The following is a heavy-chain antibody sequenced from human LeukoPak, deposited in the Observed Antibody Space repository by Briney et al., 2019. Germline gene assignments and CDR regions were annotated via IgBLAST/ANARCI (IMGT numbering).Heavy chain of an antibody. J-gene: IGHJ4*02. Sequence: AASVTVSCKASGYIFTSYYMHWVRQAPGQGLEWMGIINPSGGSTSYAQKFQGRVTMTRDTSTSTVYMELSSLRSEDTAVYYCARDADEEMATIGLLDYWGQGTLVTVSS. CDR3: ARDADEEMATIGLLDY. CDR1: GYIFTSYY. CDR2: INPSGGST. D-gene: IGHD5-24*01. V-gene: IGHV1-46*01.